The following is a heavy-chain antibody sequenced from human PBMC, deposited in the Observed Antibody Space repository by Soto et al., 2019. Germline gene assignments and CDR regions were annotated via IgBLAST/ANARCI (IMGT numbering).Heavy chain of an antibody. CDR1: GGSISSGGYC. Sequence: PSETLSLTCTVSGGSISSGGYCWSWIRQHPGKGLEWIGYIYYSGSTYYNPSLKSRVTISVDTSKNQFSLKLSSVTAADTAVYYCARRGYQLLRDPFDYWGQGTLVTVSS. CDR3: ARRGYQLLRDPFDY. V-gene: IGHV4-31*03. D-gene: IGHD2-2*01. J-gene: IGHJ4*02. CDR2: IYYSGST.